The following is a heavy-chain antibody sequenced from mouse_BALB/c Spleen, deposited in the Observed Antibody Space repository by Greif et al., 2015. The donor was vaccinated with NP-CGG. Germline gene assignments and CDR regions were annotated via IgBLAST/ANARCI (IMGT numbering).Heavy chain of an antibody. V-gene: IGHV1-7*01. J-gene: IGHJ2*01. CDR2: INPSTGYT. CDR3: ARRGQLGPLFDY. Sequence: QVQLQQSGAELAKPGASVKMSCKASGYTFTSYWMHWVKQRPGQGLEWIGYINPSTGYTEYNQKFKDKATLTADKSSSTAYMQLSSLTSEDSAVYYCARRGQLGPLFDYWGQGTTLTVSS. D-gene: IGHD3-2*01. CDR1: GYTFTSYW.